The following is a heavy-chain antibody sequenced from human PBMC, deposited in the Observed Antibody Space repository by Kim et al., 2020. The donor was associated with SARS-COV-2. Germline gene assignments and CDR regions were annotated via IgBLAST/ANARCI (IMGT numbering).Heavy chain of an antibody. D-gene: IGHD6-19*01. CDR3: AKGGGWGWLVRSCYGMDV. CDR2: IYSGGSST. J-gene: IGHJ6*02. CDR1: GFTFSSYA. Sequence: GGSLRLSCAASGFTFSSYAMSWVRQAPGKGLEWVSVIYSGGSSTYYADSVKGRFTISRDNSKNTLYLQMNSLRAEDTAVYYCAKGGGWGWLVRSCYGMDVWGQGTTVTVSS. V-gene: IGHV3-23*03.